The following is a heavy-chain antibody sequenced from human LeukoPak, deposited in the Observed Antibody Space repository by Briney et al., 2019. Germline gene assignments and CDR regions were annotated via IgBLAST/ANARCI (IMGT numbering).Heavy chain of an antibody. CDR2: ISGNGGST. V-gene: IGHV3-23*01. CDR1: GFTFSSYG. CDR3: AKKSRGSGSYYGDY. Sequence: GGSLRLSCAASGFTFSSYGMSWVRQAPGKGLEWVSAISGNGGSTYYADSVKGRFTISRDNSKNTLYLQMNSLRAEDTAVYYCAKKSRGSGSYYGDYWGQGILVTVSS. J-gene: IGHJ4*02. D-gene: IGHD3-10*01.